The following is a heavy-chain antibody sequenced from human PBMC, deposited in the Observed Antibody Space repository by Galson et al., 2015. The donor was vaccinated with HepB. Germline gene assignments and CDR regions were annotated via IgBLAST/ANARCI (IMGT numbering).Heavy chain of an antibody. D-gene: IGHD1-20*01. J-gene: IGHJ4*02. CDR1: GYTFTNYD. Sequence: SVKVSCKASGYTFTNYDINWVRQAPGQGLEWMGWMNPHRGNTDYAQKFQGRVTMTRNTSISTAYMELSSLGSEDTAVYYCARASSSNSLITRSRGYYFDYWGQGTLVTASS. V-gene: IGHV1-8*01. CDR3: ARASSSNSLITRSRGYYFDY. CDR2: MNPHRGNT.